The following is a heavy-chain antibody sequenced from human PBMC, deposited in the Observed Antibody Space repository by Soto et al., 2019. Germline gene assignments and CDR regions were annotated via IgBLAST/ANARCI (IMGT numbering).Heavy chain of an antibody. CDR3: ARDRDYGNYKRRFDY. CDR2: IWYDGSNT. J-gene: IGHJ4*02. CDR1: GFSFGSHG. D-gene: IGHD4-17*01. Sequence: GGSLRLSCAASGFSFGSHGMHWVRQAPGKGLEWVGVIWYDGSNTHYADSVKGRFTISRDNSKNTLFLQVNSLRDEDTAVYYCARDRDYGNYKRRFDYWGQGALVTVSS. V-gene: IGHV3-33*01.